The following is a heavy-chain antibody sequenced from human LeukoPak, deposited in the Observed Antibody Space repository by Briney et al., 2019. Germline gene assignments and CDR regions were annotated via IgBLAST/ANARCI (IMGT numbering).Heavy chain of an antibody. Sequence: SETLSLTCAVYGGSFSGYYWSWIRQPPGKGLEWIGEINHSGSTNYNPSLKSRVTISVDTSKNQFSLKPSSVTAADTAVYYCVTYYYDSSGYYGPPFFDYWGQGTLVTVSS. CDR2: INHSGST. CDR3: VTYYYDSSGYYGPPFFDY. V-gene: IGHV4-34*01. J-gene: IGHJ4*02. D-gene: IGHD3-22*01. CDR1: GGSFSGYY.